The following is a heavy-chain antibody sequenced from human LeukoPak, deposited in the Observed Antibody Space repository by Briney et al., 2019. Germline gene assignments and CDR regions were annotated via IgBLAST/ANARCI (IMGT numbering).Heavy chain of an antibody. Sequence: ASVKVSCKASGYTFTSYGISWVRQPPGQGLEWMGWISAYNGNTNYAQKLQGRVTMTTDTSTSTAYMELRSLRSDDTAVYFCARAEGYSGGWAPPNFDYWGQGTLVTVSS. CDR1: GYTFTSYG. D-gene: IGHD6-19*01. V-gene: IGHV1-18*01. CDR3: ARAEGYSGGWAPPNFDY. J-gene: IGHJ4*02. CDR2: ISAYNGNT.